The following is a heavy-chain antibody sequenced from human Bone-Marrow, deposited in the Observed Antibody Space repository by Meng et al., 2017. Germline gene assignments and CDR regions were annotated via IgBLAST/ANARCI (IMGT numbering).Heavy chain of an antibody. Sequence: GSLRLSCAVYGGSFSGYYWSWIRQPPGKGLEWIGEINHSGSTNYNPSLKSRVTISVDTSKNQSSLKLSSVTAADTAVYYCARARVAVAGYYYYYGMDVWDQGTTVTVSS. J-gene: IGHJ6*02. CDR3: ARARVAVAGYYYYYGMDV. D-gene: IGHD6-19*01. CDR2: INHSGST. CDR1: GGSFSGYY. V-gene: IGHV4-34*01.